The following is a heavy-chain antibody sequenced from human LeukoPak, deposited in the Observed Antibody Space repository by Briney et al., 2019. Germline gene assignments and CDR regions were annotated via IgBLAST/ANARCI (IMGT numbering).Heavy chain of an antibody. D-gene: IGHD6-13*01. CDR2: IYYSGST. J-gene: IGHJ5*02. V-gene: IGHV4-38-2*01. CDR3: ARLGIAAAVVWFDP. Sequence: SETLSLTCAVSGYPISNAYYWGWIRQPPGKGLEWIGSIYYSGSTYYNPSLKSRVTISVDTSKNQFSLKLSSVTAADTAVYYCARLGIAAAVVWFDPWGQGTLVTVSS. CDR1: GYPISNAYY.